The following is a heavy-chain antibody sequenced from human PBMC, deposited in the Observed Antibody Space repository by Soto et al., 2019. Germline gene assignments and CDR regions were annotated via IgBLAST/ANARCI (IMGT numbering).Heavy chain of an antibody. J-gene: IGHJ5*02. CDR1: GLPFSSYG. CDR3: VKGSAGGAGYFYDL. D-gene: IGHD2-21*01. V-gene: IGHV3-64D*06. CDR2: ISSNGGET. Sequence: GGSLRLSCSASGLPFSSYGFQWVRQAPGKGLEYVSGISSNGGETYHADAVKGRFTISRDNPKNTLYLQMTRLRGEDTAVYYCVKGSAGGAGYFYDLWGKGTLVTVSS.